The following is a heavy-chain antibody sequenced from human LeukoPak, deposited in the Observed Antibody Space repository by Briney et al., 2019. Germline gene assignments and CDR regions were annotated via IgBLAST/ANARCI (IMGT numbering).Heavy chain of an antibody. CDR2: ISGSGSGGST. CDR3: AKSGYNRFDY. D-gene: IGHD5-24*01. J-gene: IGHJ4*02. Sequence: GGSLRLSCAAPGFTFRSSAMSWVGQAQGKGLEWVSNISGSGSGGSTYYADSVKGRFTISRDNSKNTLYLQMNSLRAEDTAVYYCAKSGYNRFDYWGQGTLVTVSS. CDR1: GFTFRSSA. V-gene: IGHV3-23*01.